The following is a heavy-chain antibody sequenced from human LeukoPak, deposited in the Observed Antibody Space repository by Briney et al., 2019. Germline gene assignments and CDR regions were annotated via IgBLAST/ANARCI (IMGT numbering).Heavy chain of an antibody. CDR1: GFTFSNCA. Sequence: GGSLRLSCAASGFTFSNCAMHWVRQAPGKGLEWVSAISNNGGYTYYADSVQGRFTISRDNSKSTLCLQMNSLRAEDTAVYYCAKQLGYCSDGSCYFPYWGQGTLVTVSS. CDR2: ISNNGGYT. V-gene: IGHV3-23*01. D-gene: IGHD2-15*01. CDR3: AKQLGYCSDGSCYFPY. J-gene: IGHJ4*02.